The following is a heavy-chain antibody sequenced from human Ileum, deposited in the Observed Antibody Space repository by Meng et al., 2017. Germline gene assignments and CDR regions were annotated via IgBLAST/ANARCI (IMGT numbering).Heavy chain of an antibody. J-gene: IGHJ4*02. CDR3: VREQYESRGH. Sequence: GESLKISCAASGFTVSSNYMSWVRQAPGKGLEWVSVIYSGGSTYYADSVKGRFTISRDNSRNTLYLQMNSLRVDDTAVYYCVREQYESRGHWGQGTLVTVSS. CDR1: GFTVSSNY. D-gene: IGHD3-22*01. V-gene: IGHV3-53*01. CDR2: IYSGGST.